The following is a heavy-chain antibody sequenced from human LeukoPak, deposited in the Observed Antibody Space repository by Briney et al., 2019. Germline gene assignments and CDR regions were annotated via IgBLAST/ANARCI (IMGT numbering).Heavy chain of an antibody. J-gene: IGHJ6*02. CDR3: AQGGSGRYYYYYYGMDV. V-gene: IGHV4-34*01. D-gene: IGHD3-10*01. CDR2: INHSGST. Sequence: PSETLSLTCAVYGGSFSGYYWSWIRQPPGKGLEWIGEINHSGSTNYNPSLKSRVTIPVDTSKNQFSLKLSSVTAADTAVYYCAQGGSGRYYYYYYGMDVWGQGTTVTVSS. CDR1: GGSFSGYY.